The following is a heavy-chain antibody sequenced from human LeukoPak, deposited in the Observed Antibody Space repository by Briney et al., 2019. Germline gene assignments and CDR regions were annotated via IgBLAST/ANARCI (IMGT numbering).Heavy chain of an antibody. Sequence: GASVKASCKTSGYTFTGYYIHWMRQAPGQGLEWMGWINPKTGDTNYAQKFQGRVTMTRDTSIRTVYMELNRLTSDDTALYYCARVGYCSGDRCYLHFDYWGQGTLVTVSS. CDR2: INPKTGDT. D-gene: IGHD2-15*01. CDR1: GYTFTGYY. CDR3: ARVGYCSGDRCYLHFDY. J-gene: IGHJ4*02. V-gene: IGHV1-2*02.